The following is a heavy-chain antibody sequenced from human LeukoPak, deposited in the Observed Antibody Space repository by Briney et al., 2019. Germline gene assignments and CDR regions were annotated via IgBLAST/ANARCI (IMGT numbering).Heavy chain of an antibody. CDR3: ARGGPPHYDFWSGYYVNNWFDP. CDR1: GYSFTSYW. Sequence: GESLKISCKGSGYSFTSYWIGWVRQMPGKGLEWMGIIYPGDSDTRYSPSFQGQVTISADKSISTAYLQWSSLKASDAAMYYCARGGPPHYDFWSGYYVNNWFDPWGQGTLVTVSS. V-gene: IGHV5-51*01. J-gene: IGHJ5*02. D-gene: IGHD3-3*01. CDR2: IYPGDSDT.